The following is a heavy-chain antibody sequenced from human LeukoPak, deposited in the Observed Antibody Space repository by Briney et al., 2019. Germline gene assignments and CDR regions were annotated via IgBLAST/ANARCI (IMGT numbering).Heavy chain of an antibody. CDR3: AKDIGADHYYDSSGYFI. CDR2: ISGDGDST. J-gene: IGHJ3*02. D-gene: IGHD3-22*01. V-gene: IGHV3-43*02. Sequence: GGSLRLSCAASGFTFDNYAMHWVRQVPGKGLEWVSLISGDGDSTYYPDSVKGRSTISRDNSKNSLYLQVNSLRTEDTALYYCAKDIGADHYYDSSGYFIWGQGTMVTVSS. CDR1: GFTFDNYA.